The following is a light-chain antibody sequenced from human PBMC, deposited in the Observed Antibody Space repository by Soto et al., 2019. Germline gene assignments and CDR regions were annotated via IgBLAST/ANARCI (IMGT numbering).Light chain of an antibody. Sequence: EIVMTQSPATLSVSPGERATLSCRASQSVSSNLAWYQQKPGQAPRLLIYGASTRATGIPARFSGSGSGTEFTITISSLQSEDFAVYYCQQYNNWPPCTFGGGTKVEIK. J-gene: IGKJ4*01. CDR1: QSVSSN. CDR3: QQYNNWPPCT. V-gene: IGKV3-15*01. CDR2: GAS.